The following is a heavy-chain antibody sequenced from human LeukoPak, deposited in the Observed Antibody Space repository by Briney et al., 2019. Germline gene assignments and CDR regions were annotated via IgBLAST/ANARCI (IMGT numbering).Heavy chain of an antibody. J-gene: IGHJ4*02. CDR3: ARDSGSRPSGLFDY. V-gene: IGHV3-7*03. Sequence: GGSLRLSCTASGFNFYNYWMTWVRQAPGKGLEWVANIKQDGSEKYYADSAKGRFTISRDNAKNSVSLQIDSLRADDTAVYYCARDSGSRPSGLFDYWGQGTLVTVSS. CDR2: IKQDGSEK. CDR1: GFNFYNYW. D-gene: IGHD2-15*01.